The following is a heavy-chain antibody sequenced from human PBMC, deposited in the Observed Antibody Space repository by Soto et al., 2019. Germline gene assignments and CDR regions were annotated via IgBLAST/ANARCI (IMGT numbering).Heavy chain of an antibody. V-gene: IGHV3-30*18. J-gene: IGHJ4*02. CDR2: ISYDGSNK. Sequence: QVQLVGSGGGVVQPGRSLRLSCAASGFTFSSYGMHWVRQVPGKGLEWVAVISYDGSNKYYADSVKGRFTISRDNSKNTLYLQMNSLRAEDTAVYYCAKDQGYYDSSGYFDYWGQGTLVTVSS. D-gene: IGHD3-22*01. CDR3: AKDQGYYDSSGYFDY. CDR1: GFTFSSYG.